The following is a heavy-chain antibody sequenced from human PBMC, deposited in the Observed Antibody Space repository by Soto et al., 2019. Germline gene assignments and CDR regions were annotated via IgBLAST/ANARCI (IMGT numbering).Heavy chain of an antibody. CDR3: ARESLPGIAVAGRFDY. Sequence: ASETLSLTCTVSGGSISSYYWSWIRQPAGKGLEWIGRIYTSGSTNYNPSLKSRVTMSVDTSKNQFSLKLSSVTAADTAVYYCARESLPGIAVAGRFDYWGQGTLVTVSS. J-gene: IGHJ4*02. V-gene: IGHV4-4*07. D-gene: IGHD6-19*01. CDR1: GGSISSYY. CDR2: IYTSGST.